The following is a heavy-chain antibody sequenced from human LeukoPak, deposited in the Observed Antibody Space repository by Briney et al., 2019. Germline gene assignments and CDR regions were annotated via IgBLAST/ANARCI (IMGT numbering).Heavy chain of an antibody. CDR3: ARTSGVSVAGSPYYFDF. CDR2: ISPYSGNT. V-gene: IGHV1-18*04. D-gene: IGHD6-19*01. Sequence: ASVKVSCKASGYTFTGYYVHWVRQAPGQGLECMGWISPYSGNTDYAQKLQGRVTMTTDTSTTTAYMELRSLRFDDTAVYYCARTSGVSVAGSPYYFDFWGQGTLISVSS. J-gene: IGHJ4*02. CDR1: GYTFTGYY.